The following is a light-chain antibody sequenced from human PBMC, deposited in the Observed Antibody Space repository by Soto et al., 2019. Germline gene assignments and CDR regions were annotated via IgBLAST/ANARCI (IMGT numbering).Light chain of an antibody. CDR2: DAS. CDR1: QSVSSY. V-gene: IGKV3-11*01. CDR3: QQRSNWPPLIT. J-gene: IGKJ5*01. Sequence: IVLTQSPATLSLSPGERATLSCRASQSVSSYLAWYQQKPGQAPRLLIYDASKWATGIPARFSGSGSGTDFTLTISSLEPEDFAVYYCQQRSNWPPLITFGQVTRLEIK.